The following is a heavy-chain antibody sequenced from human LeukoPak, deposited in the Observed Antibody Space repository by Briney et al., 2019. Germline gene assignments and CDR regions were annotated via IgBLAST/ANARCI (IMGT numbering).Heavy chain of an antibody. CDR3: ARGGSGSYEGYYYYYYMDV. D-gene: IGHD3-10*01. V-gene: IGHV1-69*06. CDR1: GGTFSSYA. J-gene: IGHJ6*03. CDR2: IIPIFGTA. Sequence: SVKVSCKASGGTFSSYAISWVRQAPGQGLEWMGGIIPIFGTANYAQKFQGRVTITADKSTSTAYMELSSLRSEDTAVYYCARGGSGSYEGYYYYYYMDVWGKGTTVTVSS.